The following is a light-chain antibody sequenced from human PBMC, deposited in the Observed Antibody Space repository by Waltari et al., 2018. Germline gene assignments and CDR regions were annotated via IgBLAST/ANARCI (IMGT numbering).Light chain of an antibody. V-gene: IGLV1-44*01. Sequence: QSVVTQPPSASGAPGHRVTISSSGSSSNPGSNPQKWYQQLPGTAPKVVMYDIDRRPSGVPDRFSGSRSGTTASLTISGLQSEDEADYYCSVWDDSLSGPVFGGGTKLTVL. J-gene: IGLJ2*01. CDR3: SVWDDSLSGPV. CDR1: SSNPGSNP. CDR2: DID.